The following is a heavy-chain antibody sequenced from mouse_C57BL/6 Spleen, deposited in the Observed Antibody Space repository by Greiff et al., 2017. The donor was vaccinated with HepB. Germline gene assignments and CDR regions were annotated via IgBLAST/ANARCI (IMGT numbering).Heavy chain of an antibody. CDR3: ARGDGYYYFDV. V-gene: IGHV1-26*01. D-gene: IGHD2-3*01. Sequence: EVQLQQSGPELVKPGASVKISCKASGYTFTDYYMNWVKQSHGKSLEWIGDINPNNGGTSYNQKFKGKATLTVDKSPSTAYMELRSLTSEDSAVYYCARGDGYYYFDVWGTGTTVTVSS. CDR1: GYTFTDYY. CDR2: INPNNGGT. J-gene: IGHJ1*03.